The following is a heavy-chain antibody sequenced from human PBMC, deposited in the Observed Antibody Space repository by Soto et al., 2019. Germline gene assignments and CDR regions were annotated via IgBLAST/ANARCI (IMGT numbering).Heavy chain of an antibody. D-gene: IGHD3-3*01. CDR3: ARVPPTIRFLEWLSYFDY. CDR1: GYTFTSYA. Sequence: GASVKVSCKASGYTFTSYAMHWVRQAPGQRLEWMGWINAGNGNTKYSQKFQGRVTITRDTSASTAYMELSSLRSEDTAVYYCARVPPTIRFLEWLSYFDYWGQGTLVTVSS. V-gene: IGHV1-3*01. CDR2: INAGNGNT. J-gene: IGHJ4*02.